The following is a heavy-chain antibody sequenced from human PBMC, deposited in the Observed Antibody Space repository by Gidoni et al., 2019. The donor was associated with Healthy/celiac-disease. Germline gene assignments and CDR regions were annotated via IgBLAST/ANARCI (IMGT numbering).Heavy chain of an antibody. V-gene: IGHV3-21*01. J-gene: IGHJ6*02. CDR3: ARDPARPPDYYYYYGMDV. Sequence: EVQLVESGGGLVTPGGSLRLSCAASGFTFSSYSMNGVRQAPGKGLEWVSSISSSSSYIYYADSVKGRFTISRDNAKNSLYLQMNSLRAEDTAVYYCARDPARPPDYYYYYGMDVWGQGTTVTVSS. D-gene: IGHD6-6*01. CDR1: GFTFSSYS. CDR2: ISSSSSYI.